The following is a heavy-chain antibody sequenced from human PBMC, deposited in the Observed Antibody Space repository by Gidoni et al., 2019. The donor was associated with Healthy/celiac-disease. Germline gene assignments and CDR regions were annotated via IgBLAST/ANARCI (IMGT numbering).Heavy chain of an antibody. Sequence: QVQLVQSGAEVKKPGASVKVSCQASGYTFTGSYMHWVRQAPGQGLEWMGWINPNSGGTNYAQKFQGWVTMTRDTSISTAYMELSRLRSDDTAVYYCAREVHTMTGTPFSLWSTRGWFDPWGQGTLVTVSS. V-gene: IGHV1-2*04. CDR3: AREVHTMTGTPFSLWSTRGWFDP. D-gene: IGHD3-22*01. J-gene: IGHJ5*02. CDR1: GYTFTGSY. CDR2: INPNSGGT.